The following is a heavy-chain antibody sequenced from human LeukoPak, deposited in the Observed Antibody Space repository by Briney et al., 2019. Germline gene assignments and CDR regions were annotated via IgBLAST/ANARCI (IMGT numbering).Heavy chain of an antibody. CDR3: ARSAAAGRIVATFGY. CDR1: GFTFISYE. Sequence: PGGSLRLSCAASGFTFISYEMNWVRQAPGKGLEWVSYISSNGDAIDHADSVKGRFTISRDNSKKTLYLQMNSLRTEDTAVYYCARSAAAGRIVATFGYWGQGTLVTVSS. CDR2: ISSNGDAI. V-gene: IGHV3-48*03. J-gene: IGHJ4*02. D-gene: IGHD5-12*01.